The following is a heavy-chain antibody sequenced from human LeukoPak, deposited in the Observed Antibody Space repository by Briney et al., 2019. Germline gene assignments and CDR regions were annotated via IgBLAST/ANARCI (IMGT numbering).Heavy chain of an antibody. Sequence: VGSLRLSCAASGFSFSSYGMNWVRQAPGKGLEWVAVISYDGSNKYYADSVKGRFSISRDNSKNTLYLQMNSLRGEDTAVYYCATNIGGLDYWGQGTLVTVSS. CDR1: GFSFSSYG. J-gene: IGHJ4*02. D-gene: IGHD3-10*01. V-gene: IGHV3-30*03. CDR2: ISYDGSNK. CDR3: ATNIGGLDY.